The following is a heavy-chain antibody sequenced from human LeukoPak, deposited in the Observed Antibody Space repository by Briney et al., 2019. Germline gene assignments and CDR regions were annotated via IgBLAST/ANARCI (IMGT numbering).Heavy chain of an antibody. Sequence: PSETLSLTCAVYGGSFSGYYWSWIRQPPGKGLEWIGEINHSGSTNYNPSLKSRVTISVDTSKNQFSLKLSSVTAADTAVYYCAKVHTIFGVVLPEYFDYWGQGTLVTVSS. CDR2: INHSGST. J-gene: IGHJ4*02. CDR3: AKVHTIFGVVLPEYFDY. CDR1: GGSFSGYY. V-gene: IGHV4-34*01. D-gene: IGHD3-3*01.